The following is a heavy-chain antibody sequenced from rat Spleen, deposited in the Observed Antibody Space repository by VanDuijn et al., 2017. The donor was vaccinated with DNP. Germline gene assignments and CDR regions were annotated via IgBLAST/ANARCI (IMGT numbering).Heavy chain of an antibody. CDR3: VRWNSGHFDY. CDR1: GFTFSDYY. V-gene: IGHV5-22*01. J-gene: IGHJ2*01. D-gene: IGHD4-3*01. Sequence: EVQLVESGGGLVRPGRSLKLSCEASGFTFSDYYMAWVRQAPTKGLEWVAYIGSDGYAPYYGDSVKGRFTISRDNAKSTLYLQMNSLRSEDMATYYCVRWNSGHFDYWGQGVMVTVSS. CDR2: IGSDGYAP.